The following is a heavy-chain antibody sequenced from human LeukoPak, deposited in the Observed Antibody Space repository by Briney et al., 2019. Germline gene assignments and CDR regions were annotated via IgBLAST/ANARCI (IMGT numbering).Heavy chain of an antibody. V-gene: IGHV4-39*01. CDR2: IYYSGST. CDR1: GGSISSSSYY. Sequence: SETLSLTCTVSGGSISSSSYYWGWIRQPPGKGLEWIGSIYYSGSTYYNPSLKSRVTISVDTSKNQFSLKLSSVTAADTAVYYCATSGYDFWSGYSLYYFDYWGQGTLVTVSS. CDR3: ATSGYDFWSGYSLYYFDY. D-gene: IGHD3-3*01. J-gene: IGHJ4*02.